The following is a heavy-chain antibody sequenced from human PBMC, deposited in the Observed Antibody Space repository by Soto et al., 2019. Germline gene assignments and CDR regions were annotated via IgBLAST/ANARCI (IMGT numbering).Heavy chain of an antibody. CDR3: AGNLVVVPAASFLGLHWFDP. Sequence: QVQLVESGGGVVQPGRSLRLSCAASGFTFSSYGMHWVRQAPGKGLEWVAVISYDGSNKYYADSVKGRFTISRDNSKNTLYLQMNSLRAEDTAVYYCAGNLVVVPAASFLGLHWFDPWGQGTLVTVSS. CDR2: ISYDGSNK. V-gene: IGHV3-30*03. J-gene: IGHJ5*02. CDR1: GFTFSSYG. D-gene: IGHD2-2*01.